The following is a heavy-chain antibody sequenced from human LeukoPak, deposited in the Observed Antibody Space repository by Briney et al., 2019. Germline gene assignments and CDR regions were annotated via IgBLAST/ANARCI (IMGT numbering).Heavy chain of an antibody. D-gene: IGHD6-25*01. Sequence: TGRSLRLSCAASGFIFSSYSMNWVRQAPGKGLEWVACITDDGRKTYHADSVKGRFTISRDDSKNTIYLQMSSPTPEDTAVYYCARNEAAWGQGTMVTVSS. CDR3: ARNEAA. J-gene: IGHJ3*01. CDR2: ITDDGRKT. CDR1: GFIFSSYS. V-gene: IGHV3-30*04.